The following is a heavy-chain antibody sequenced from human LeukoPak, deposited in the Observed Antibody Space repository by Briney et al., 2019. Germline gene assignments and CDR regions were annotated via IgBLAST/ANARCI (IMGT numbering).Heavy chain of an antibody. J-gene: IGHJ4*02. Sequence: GGSLRLSCAASGFTFSRYWMTWVRQAPGRGLEWVANIKQDGSKKNYVDSVKGRFTISRDNAKNSLYLQMNSLRAEDTAVYYCATPLDYYDSSGYHQGGDWGQRTLVTVSS. CDR2: IKQDGSKK. CDR1: GFTFSRYW. V-gene: IGHV3-7*03. CDR3: ATPLDYYDSSGYHQGGD. D-gene: IGHD3-22*01.